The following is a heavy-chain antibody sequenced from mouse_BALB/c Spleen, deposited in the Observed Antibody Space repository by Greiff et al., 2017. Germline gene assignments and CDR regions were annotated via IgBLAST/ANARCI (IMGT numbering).Heavy chain of an antibody. CDR1: GFSLSTSGMG. CDR2: IWWDDDK. J-gene: IGHJ1*01. V-gene: IGHV8-8*01. CDR3: ARIELRLWYFDV. D-gene: IGHD1-2*01. Sequence: QVTLKESGPGILQPSQTLSLTCSFSGFSLSTSGMGVGWLRQPSGKGLEWLGHIWWDDDKRYNPALKSRLTISKDTSSNQVFLKIASVDTADTATYYCARIELRLWYFDVWGAGTTVTVSS.